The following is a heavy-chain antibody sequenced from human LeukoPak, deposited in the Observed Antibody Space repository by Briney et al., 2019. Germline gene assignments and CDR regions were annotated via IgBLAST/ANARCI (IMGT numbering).Heavy chain of an antibody. D-gene: IGHD6-13*01. V-gene: IGHV3-21*04. CDR1: RFTFSNYN. J-gene: IGHJ4*02. CDR2: ISSGSSYI. Sequence: GGSLRLSCAASRFTFSNYNMNWVRQAPGKGLEWVSSISSGSSYIYYADSVKGRFTISRDNTKNSLSLQMNSLRVEDTAVYYCAKHHGYGSSWYVDYWGQGTLVSVSS. CDR3: AKHHGYGSSWYVDY.